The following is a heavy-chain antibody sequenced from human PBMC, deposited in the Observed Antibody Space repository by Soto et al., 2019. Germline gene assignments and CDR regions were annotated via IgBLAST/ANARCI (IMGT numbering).Heavy chain of an antibody. Sequence: ASVKVSCKASGDTFTGYYLHWVRQAPGQGLEWMGWVNPNSGGTNYAQKFRGRVTMTRDTSIRTAYMELSRLRSDDTAVYYCARDPGYARTSRYFDLWGRGTLVTVSS. CDR3: ARDPGYARTSRYFDL. J-gene: IGHJ2*01. CDR2: VNPNSGGT. CDR1: GDTFTGYY. D-gene: IGHD2-2*01. V-gene: IGHV1-2*02.